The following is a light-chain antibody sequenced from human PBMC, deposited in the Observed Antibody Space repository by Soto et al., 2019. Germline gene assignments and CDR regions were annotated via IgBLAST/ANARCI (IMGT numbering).Light chain of an antibody. V-gene: IGLV2-8*01. J-gene: IGLJ3*02. CDR3: ISYAGSNNWV. Sequence: QSVLTQPPSASGSPGQSVTISCTGTSSDVGGYNYVSWYQQHPGKAPKLMIYEVSKRPSGVPDRFSGSKSGNTASLTVSGLQAYDEADYYCISYAGSNNWVFGGGTKLTVL. CDR2: EVS. CDR1: SSDVGGYNY.